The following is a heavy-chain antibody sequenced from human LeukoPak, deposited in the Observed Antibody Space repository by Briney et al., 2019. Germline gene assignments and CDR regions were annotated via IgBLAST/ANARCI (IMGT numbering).Heavy chain of an antibody. CDR2: ISSSSSTI. CDR3: ARAHYYDSSGYSH. J-gene: IGHJ4*02. CDR1: GFTFSSYS. V-gene: IGHV3-48*01. Sequence: GGSLRLSCAASGFTFSSYSMNWVRQAPGKGLEWVSYISSSSSTIYYADSVKGRFTTSRDNAKNSLYLQMNSLRAEDTAVYYCARAHYYDSSGYSHWGQGTLVTVSS. D-gene: IGHD3-22*01.